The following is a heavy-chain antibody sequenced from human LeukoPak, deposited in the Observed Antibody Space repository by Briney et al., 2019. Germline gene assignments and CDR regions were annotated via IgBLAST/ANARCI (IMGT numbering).Heavy chain of an antibody. V-gene: IGHV4-38-2*02. CDR1: GYSISSGYY. CDR3: ARDYGDLSDAFDI. J-gene: IGHJ3*02. CDR2: IYHSGST. Sequence: SETLSLTCAVSGYSISSGYYWGWIRQPPGKGLEWIGSIYHSGSTYYNPSLKSRVTISVDTSKNQFSLKLSSVTAADTAVYYCARDYGDLSDAFDIWGQGTMVTISS. D-gene: IGHD4-17*01.